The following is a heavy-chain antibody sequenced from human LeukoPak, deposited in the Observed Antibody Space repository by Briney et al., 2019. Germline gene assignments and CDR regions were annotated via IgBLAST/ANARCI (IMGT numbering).Heavy chain of an antibody. Sequence: APVKVSCKASGYTFTSYGISWVRQAPGQGLERMGWISAYNGNTNYAQKLQGRVTMTTDTSTSTAYMELRSLRSDDTAVYYCAISSGWYYAFDIWGQGTMVTVSS. CDR2: ISAYNGNT. CDR1: GYTFTSYG. V-gene: IGHV1-18*01. CDR3: AISSGWYYAFDI. J-gene: IGHJ3*02. D-gene: IGHD6-19*01.